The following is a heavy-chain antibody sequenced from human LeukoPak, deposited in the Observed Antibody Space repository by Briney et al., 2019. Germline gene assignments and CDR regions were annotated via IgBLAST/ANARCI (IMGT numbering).Heavy chain of an antibody. D-gene: IGHD2-8*01. CDR2: INPSGGST. CDR1: GYTFTSYY. CDR3: AREAGVRISYSPPNWFDP. V-gene: IGHV1-46*01. Sequence: ASVKVSCKASGYTFTSYYMHWVRQAPGRGLEWMGIINPSGGSTSYAQKFQGRVTMTRDMSTSTVYMELSSLRSGDTAVYYCAREAGVRISYSPPNWFDPWGQGTLVTVSS. J-gene: IGHJ5*02.